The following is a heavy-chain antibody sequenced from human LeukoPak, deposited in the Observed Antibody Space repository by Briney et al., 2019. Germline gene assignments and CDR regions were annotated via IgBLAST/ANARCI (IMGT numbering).Heavy chain of an antibody. D-gene: IGHD6-19*01. CDR2: FDPEDGET. Sequence: ASVKVSCKVSGYTLTELSMHWVRQAPGKGLEWMGGFDPEDGETIYAQKFQGRVTMTEDTSTGTAYMELSSLRSEDTAVYYCAREGRSSGWYLDAFDIWGQGTMVTVSS. J-gene: IGHJ3*02. V-gene: IGHV1-24*01. CDR1: GYTLTELS. CDR3: AREGRSSGWYLDAFDI.